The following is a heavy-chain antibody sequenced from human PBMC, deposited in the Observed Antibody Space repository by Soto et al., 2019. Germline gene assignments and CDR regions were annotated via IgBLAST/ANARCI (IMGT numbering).Heavy chain of an antibody. CDR3: AGDPFYYASYY. CDR2: ISGGGRTI. V-gene: IGHV3-11*01. CDR1: GFTFSDHY. J-gene: IGHJ4*02. Sequence: PGGSLRLSCAASGFTFSDHYMTWVRQAPGKGLEWVSYISGGGRTIYYADSVKGRFTVSRDNAKNLLYLQMSSLRAEDTAVYYCAGDPFYYASYYWGQGTLVTVSS. D-gene: IGHD3-10*01.